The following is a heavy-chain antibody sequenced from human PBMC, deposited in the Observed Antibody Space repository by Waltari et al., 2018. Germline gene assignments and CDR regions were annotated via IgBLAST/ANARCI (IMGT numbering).Heavy chain of an antibody. J-gene: IGHJ6*03. CDR3: ARDSITIRYYYMDV. CDR2: IYTSGST. CDR1: GGSISSYY. V-gene: IGHV4-4*07. Sequence: QVQLQESGPGLVKPSETLSLTCTVSGGSISSYYWSWIRQPAGKGLEWIGRIYTSGSTNYNPSLKSRVTMSVDTSKNQFSLKLSSVTAADTAVYYCARDSITIRYYYMDVWGKGTTVTVSS. D-gene: IGHD3-3*01.